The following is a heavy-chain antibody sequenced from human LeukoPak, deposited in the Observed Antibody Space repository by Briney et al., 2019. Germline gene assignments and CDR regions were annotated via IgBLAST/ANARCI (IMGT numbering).Heavy chain of an antibody. D-gene: IGHD3-22*01. CDR2: ISYDGSNK. Sequence: PGGSLRLSCAASGFTFSSYAMHWVRQAPGKGLEWVAVISYDGSNKYYADSVKGRFTISRDNSKNTLYLQMNSLRAEDTAVYYCARDRVPEWLLVLFWNWGQGTLVTVSS. CDR1: GFTFSSYA. J-gene: IGHJ4*02. V-gene: IGHV3-30-3*01. CDR3: ARDRVPEWLLVLFWN.